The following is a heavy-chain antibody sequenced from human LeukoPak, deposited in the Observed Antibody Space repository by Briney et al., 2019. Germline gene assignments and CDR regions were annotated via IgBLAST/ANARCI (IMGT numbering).Heavy chain of an antibody. CDR2: IYYSGST. CDR3: ARGDTRKPNAFDI. CDR1: GGSISSGDYY. D-gene: IGHD5-18*01. V-gene: IGHV4-61*08. Sequence: SETLSLTCTVSGGSISSGDYYWSWIRQPPGKGLEWIGYIYYSGSTNYNPSLKSRVTISVDTSKNQFSLKLSSVTAADTAVYYCARGDTRKPNAFDIWGQGTMVTVSS. J-gene: IGHJ3*02.